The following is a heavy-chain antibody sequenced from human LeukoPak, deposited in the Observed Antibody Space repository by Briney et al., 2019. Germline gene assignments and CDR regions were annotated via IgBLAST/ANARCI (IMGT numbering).Heavy chain of an antibody. J-gene: IGHJ4*02. CDR2: ISGSGGST. CDR1: GFTFSSYA. V-gene: IGHV3-23*01. D-gene: IGHD5-18*01. Sequence: PGGSLRLSCAASGFTFSSYAMSWARQAPGKGLEWVSAISGSGGSTYYADSVKGRFTISRDNSKNTLYLQMNSLRAEDTAVYYCAKEHKAMVRKGYFDYWGQGTLVTVSS. CDR3: AKEHKAMVRKGYFDY.